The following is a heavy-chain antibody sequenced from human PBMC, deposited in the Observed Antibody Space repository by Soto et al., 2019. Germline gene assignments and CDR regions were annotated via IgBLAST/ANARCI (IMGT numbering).Heavy chain of an antibody. CDR2: IYYRGST. D-gene: IGHD4-17*01. V-gene: IGHV4-61*01. J-gene: IGHJ4*02. CDR1: GDSVSSGTYY. Sequence: SETLSLTCTVSGDSVSSGTYYWSWIRQPPGKGLEWIGYIYYRGSTEYNPSLKSRVTISIDTSKNQFSLKLSSVTAADTAVYYCARGLDYVGFDYWGQGALVTSPQ. CDR3: ARGLDYVGFDY.